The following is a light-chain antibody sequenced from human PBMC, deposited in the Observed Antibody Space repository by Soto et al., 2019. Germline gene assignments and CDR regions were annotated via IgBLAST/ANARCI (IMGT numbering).Light chain of an antibody. CDR1: QSISSW. Sequence: DIQMTQSPSTLAASVGDRVTITCRASQSISSWLAWYQQKPGKAPKLLIYKASSLESGVPSRFSGSGSGTEFTLNISSLQPYDCAIYHCPQYERFPRTFGQGTKVEIK. J-gene: IGKJ1*01. CDR3: PQYERFPRT. CDR2: KAS. V-gene: IGKV1-5*03.